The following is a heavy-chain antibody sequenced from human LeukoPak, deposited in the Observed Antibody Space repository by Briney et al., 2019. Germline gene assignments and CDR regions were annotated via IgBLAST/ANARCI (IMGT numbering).Heavy chain of an antibody. CDR2: FDPEDGET. Sequence: ASVKVSCKVSGYTLTELSMHWVRQAPGKGLEWMGGFDPEDGETIYAQKFQGRVTMNEDTSTDTAYMELSSLRSEDTAVYYCATAKYYGSGSYWDYWGQGTLVTVSS. CDR3: ATAKYYGSGSYWDY. J-gene: IGHJ4*02. V-gene: IGHV1-24*01. D-gene: IGHD3-10*01. CDR1: GYTLTELS.